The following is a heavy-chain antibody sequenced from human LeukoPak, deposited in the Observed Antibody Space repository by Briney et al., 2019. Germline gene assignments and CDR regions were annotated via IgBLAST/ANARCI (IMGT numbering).Heavy chain of an antibody. D-gene: IGHD3-22*01. J-gene: IGHJ4*02. Sequence: GRSLRLSCAASGFTFSSYAMHWVRQAPGKGLEWVAVISYDGSNKYYADSVKGRFTISRDNSKNTLYLQMSSLRAEDTAVYYCAPMTSYDSSGYYSRLWDYWGQGTLVTVSS. CDR2: ISYDGSNK. CDR3: APMTSYDSSGYYSRLWDY. CDR1: GFTFSSYA. V-gene: IGHV3-30-3*01.